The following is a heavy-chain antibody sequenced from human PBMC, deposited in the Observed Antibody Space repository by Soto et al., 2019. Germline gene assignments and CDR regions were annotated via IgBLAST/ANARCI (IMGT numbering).Heavy chain of an antibody. J-gene: IGHJ1*01. CDR1: GFSLSTSGVG. CDR3: AHIRDILTGYQPEYFQH. Sequence: SGPTLVKPTQTLTLTCTFSGFSLSTSGVGVGWIRQPPGKALEWLALIYWNDDKRYSPSLKSRLTITKDTSKNQVVLTMTNMDPVDTATYYCAHIRDILTGYQPEYFQHWGQGTLVTVSS. D-gene: IGHD3-9*01. V-gene: IGHV2-5*01. CDR2: IYWNDDK.